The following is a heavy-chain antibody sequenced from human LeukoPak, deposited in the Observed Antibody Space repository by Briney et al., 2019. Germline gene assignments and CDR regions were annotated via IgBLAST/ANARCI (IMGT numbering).Heavy chain of an antibody. CDR3: ARVEYSSSFAYFDY. CDR2: IYYSGST. V-gene: IGHV4-59*01. CDR1: GGSISSYY. D-gene: IGHD6-6*01. Sequence: SETLSLTCTVSGGSISSYYWSWIRQPPGRGLEWIGYIYYSGSTNYNPSLKSRVTISVDTSKNQFSLKLSSVTAADTAVYYCARVEYSSSFAYFDYWGQGTLVTVSS. J-gene: IGHJ4*02.